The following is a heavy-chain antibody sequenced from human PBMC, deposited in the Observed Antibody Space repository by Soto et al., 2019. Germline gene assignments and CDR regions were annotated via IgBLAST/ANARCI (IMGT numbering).Heavy chain of an antibody. V-gene: IGHV4-59*01. J-gene: IGHJ6*03. D-gene: IGHD6-13*01. Sequence: QVQLQESGPGLVKPSETLSLTCTVSGGSISSYYWRWIRQPPGKGLEWIGYIYYSGRTNYNPSLDSRVTISVDTSTNQFSLKLSSVTAADTAVYYCARGIAAAGNPYYYYMDVWGKGTTVTVSS. CDR2: IYYSGRT. CDR3: ARGIAAAGNPYYYYMDV. CDR1: GGSISSYY.